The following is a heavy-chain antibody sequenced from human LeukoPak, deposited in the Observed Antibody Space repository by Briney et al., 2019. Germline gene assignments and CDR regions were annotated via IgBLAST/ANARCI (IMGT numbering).Heavy chain of an antibody. CDR3: AKDRALITMVRGVMYYYSGMDV. Sequence: PGRSLRLSCAASGFTFSSFGIHWVRQAPGKGLEWVAVISYDGSNQYYADSVKGRFTISRDNSKNTLYLQMNSLRAEDTAVYYCAKDRALITMVRGVMYYYSGMDVWGQGTTVTVSS. CDR2: ISYDGSNQ. D-gene: IGHD3-10*01. J-gene: IGHJ6*02. V-gene: IGHV3-30*18. CDR1: GFTFSSFG.